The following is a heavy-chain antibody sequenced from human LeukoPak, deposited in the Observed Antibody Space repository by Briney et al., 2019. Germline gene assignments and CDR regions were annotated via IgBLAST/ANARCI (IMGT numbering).Heavy chain of an antibody. D-gene: IGHD5-12*01. Sequence: GASVKVSFKASGYTFTGYYMHLVRLGPGQGIEWMGLINPNSGGTNYAQKFQGRVTMTRDASISTAYMALSRLRSDDTAVYYCARERRLRSKDAFDISGEGTMVTVSS. CDR1: GYTFTGYY. CDR3: ARERRLRSKDAFDI. CDR2: INPNSGGT. V-gene: IGHV1-2*02. J-gene: IGHJ3*02.